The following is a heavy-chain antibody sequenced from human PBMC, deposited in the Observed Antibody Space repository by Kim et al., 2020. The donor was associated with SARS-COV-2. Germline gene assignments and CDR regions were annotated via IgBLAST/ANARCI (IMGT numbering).Heavy chain of an antibody. CDR2: INHSGST. CDR3: ARVGRRGVFDY. CDR1: GGSFSGYY. V-gene: IGHV4-34*01. J-gene: IGHJ4*02. Sequence: SETLSLTCAVYGGSFSGYYWSWIRQPPGKGLEWIGEINHSGSTNYNPSLKSRVTISVDTSKNQFSLKLSSVTAADTAVYYCARVGRRGVFDYWGQGTLVTVSS.